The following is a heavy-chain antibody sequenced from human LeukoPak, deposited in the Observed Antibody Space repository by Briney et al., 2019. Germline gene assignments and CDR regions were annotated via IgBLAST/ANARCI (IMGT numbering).Heavy chain of an antibody. CDR3: ARSKVPAAIKGGAFDY. D-gene: IGHD2-2*01. Sequence: SVKVSCKASGGTFSSYAISWVRQAPGQGLEWMGGIIPIFGTANYAQKFQGRVTITTDESTSTAYMELSSLRSEDTAVYYCARSKVPAAIKGGAFDYWGQGTLVTVSS. CDR2: IIPIFGTA. J-gene: IGHJ4*02. CDR1: GGTFSSYA. V-gene: IGHV1-69*05.